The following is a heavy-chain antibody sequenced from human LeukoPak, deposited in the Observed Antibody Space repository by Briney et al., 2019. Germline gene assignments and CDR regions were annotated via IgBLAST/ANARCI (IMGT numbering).Heavy chain of an antibody. D-gene: IGHD3-10*01. CDR2: IYTSGST. V-gene: IGHV4-4*07. CDR3: AREGLFTMARGVIDPFDY. Sequence: SETLPLTCTVSGGSISSYYWSWIRQPAGKGLEWIGRIYTSGSTNYNPSLKSRVTMSVDTSKNQFSLKLSSVTAADTAVYYCAREGLFTMARGVIDPFDYWGQGTLVTVSS. J-gene: IGHJ4*02. CDR1: GGSISSYY.